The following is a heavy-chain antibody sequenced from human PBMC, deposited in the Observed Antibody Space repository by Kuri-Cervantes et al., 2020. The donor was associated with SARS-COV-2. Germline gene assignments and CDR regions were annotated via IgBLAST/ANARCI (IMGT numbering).Heavy chain of an antibody. CDR3: ARGGSSGTLYY. CDR1: GESFSGYY. J-gene: IGHJ4*02. V-gene: IGHV4-34*01. D-gene: IGHD3-22*01. CDR2: VNHRGST. Sequence: SETLSLTCALYGESFSGYYWNWIRQSPGKGLEWIGEVNHRGSTNYNPSLKSRVTISVDTSKNQFSLKLSSVTAADTAVYYCARGGSSGTLYYWGQGTLVTVSS.